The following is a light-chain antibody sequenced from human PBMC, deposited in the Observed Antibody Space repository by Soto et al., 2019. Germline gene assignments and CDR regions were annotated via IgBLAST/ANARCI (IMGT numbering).Light chain of an antibody. Sequence: DIVLTQSPATLSLSPGQRATLSCRASQKISGYLAWYQQKPGQAPRLLIYDASNRATGIPVRFSGSGSGTDFTLTISSLQPEDVAAYYCQKYNSAPLTFGGGTKVDIK. CDR3: QKYNSAPLT. J-gene: IGKJ4*01. CDR1: QKISGY. V-gene: IGKV3-11*01. CDR2: DAS.